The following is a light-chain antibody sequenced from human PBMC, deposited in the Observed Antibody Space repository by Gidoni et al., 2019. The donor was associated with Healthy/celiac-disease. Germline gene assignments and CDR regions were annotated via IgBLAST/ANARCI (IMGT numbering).Light chain of an antibody. Sequence: EIVMTHSPDTLSVSPGERATLACRASQSVSSNLAWYQQKPGQAPRLLIYGASTRATGIPARFSGSGSGTEFTLTISSLQSEDFAVYYCQQYNNWPRTFGQXTKVEIK. J-gene: IGKJ1*01. CDR2: GAS. V-gene: IGKV3-15*01. CDR1: QSVSSN. CDR3: QQYNNWPRT.